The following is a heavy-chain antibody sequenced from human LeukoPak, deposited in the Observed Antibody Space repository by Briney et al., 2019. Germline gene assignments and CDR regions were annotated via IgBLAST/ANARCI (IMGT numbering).Heavy chain of an antibody. J-gene: IGHJ4*02. V-gene: IGHV3-30-3*01. Sequence: GGSLRLSCAASGFTFNSYAMHWVRQAPGKGLEWVAVISYDENDKFYADSVKGRFTVSRDNSKNMLYLQIHSVRRGDTAVFYFARDFRSCDSTSCYEFAYCRQGTLVTVS. D-gene: IGHD2-2*01. CDR2: ISYDENDK. CDR3: ARDFRSCDSTSCYEFAY. CDR1: GFTFNSYA.